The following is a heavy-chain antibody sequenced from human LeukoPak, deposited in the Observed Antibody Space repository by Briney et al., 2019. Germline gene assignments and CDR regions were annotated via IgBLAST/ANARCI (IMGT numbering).Heavy chain of an antibody. V-gene: IGHV1-18*04. CDR3: ARDGRYDSSGYPRY. Sequence: ASVKVSCKASGYTFTGYYMHWVRQAPGQGLEWMGWISAYNGNTNYAQKLQGRVTMTTDTSTSTAYMELRSLRSDDTAVYYCARDGRYDSSGYPRYWGQGTLVTVSS. CDR1: GYTFTGYY. CDR2: ISAYNGNT. J-gene: IGHJ4*02. D-gene: IGHD3-22*01.